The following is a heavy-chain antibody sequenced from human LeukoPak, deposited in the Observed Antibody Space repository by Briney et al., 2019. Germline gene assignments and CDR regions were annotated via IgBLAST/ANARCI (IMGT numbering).Heavy chain of an antibody. V-gene: IGHV4-34*01. CDR2: INHSGST. CDR1: GGSFSGYY. Sequence: SETLSLTCAVYGGSFSGYYWSWIRQPPGKGLEWIGEINHSGSTNYNPSLKSRVTISVDTSKNQFSLKLSSVTAADTAVYYCARVKGEWLFRPIDYWDQGTLVTVSS. J-gene: IGHJ4*02. CDR3: ARVKGEWLFRPIDY. D-gene: IGHD3-3*01.